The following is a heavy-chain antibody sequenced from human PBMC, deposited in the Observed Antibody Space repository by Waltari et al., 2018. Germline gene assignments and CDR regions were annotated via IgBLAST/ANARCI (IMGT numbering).Heavy chain of an antibody. V-gene: IGHV4-31*03. CDR3: AAAHVDIVATLGMALDY. J-gene: IGHJ4*02. Sequence: QVQLQESGPGLVKPSQTLSLTCTVSGGSISSGGYYWSWIRQHPGKGLEWIGYIYYSGGTYSNPSLKSRVTISVDTSKNQFSLKLGSVTAADTAVYYCAAAHVDIVATLGMALDYWGQGTLVTVSS. D-gene: IGHD5-12*01. CDR2: IYYSGGT. CDR1: GGSISSGGYY.